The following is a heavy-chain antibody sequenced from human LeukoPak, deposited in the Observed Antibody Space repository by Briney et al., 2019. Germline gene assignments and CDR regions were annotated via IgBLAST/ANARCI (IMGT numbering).Heavy chain of an antibody. CDR3: ARPGESSGYMWFY. J-gene: IGHJ4*02. V-gene: IGHV4-38-2*02. CDR1: GDSITTPYY. D-gene: IGHD3-22*01. Sequence: PETLSLTCTVSGDSITTPYYWGWIRQSPGKWLEWIGSIFHSGNTYYSPSLTSRVTISIDTSKNQFSLRLNSVTAADTAVYYCARPGESSGYMWFYWGQGTLVTVSS. CDR2: IFHSGNT.